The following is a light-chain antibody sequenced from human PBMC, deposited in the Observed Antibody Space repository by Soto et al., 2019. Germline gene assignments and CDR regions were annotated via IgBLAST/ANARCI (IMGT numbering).Light chain of an antibody. J-gene: IGLJ2*01. CDR2: EVT. Sequence: QSALTQPASVSGSPGQSITISCTGTSSDIGADDFVSWYQHHPDKTPKLIIFEVTYRPTGISHRFSASKSGNTASLTISGLEAEDEAFYYCSSYRKTTFPHVVFGGGTQLT. CDR3: SSYRKTTFPHVV. CDR1: SSDIGADDF. V-gene: IGLV2-14*01.